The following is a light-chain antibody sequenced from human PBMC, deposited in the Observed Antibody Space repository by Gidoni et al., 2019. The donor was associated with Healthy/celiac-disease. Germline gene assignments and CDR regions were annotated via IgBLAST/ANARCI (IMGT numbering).Light chain of an antibody. CDR2: KAS. J-gene: IGKJ1*01. Sequence: IQMTQSPSTLSASVGERVTITCRASQSIISWVAWYQQKQGKAPKLLIYKASSLESGVPSRFIGSGSGTEFTLTISSLQPDDFATYYCQKYNSYFGQGTKVEIK. CDR1: QSIISW. CDR3: QKYNSY. V-gene: IGKV1-5*03.